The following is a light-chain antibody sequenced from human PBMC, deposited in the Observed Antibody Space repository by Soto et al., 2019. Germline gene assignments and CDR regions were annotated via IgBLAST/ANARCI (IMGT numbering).Light chain of an antibody. CDR1: SSDVGGYSY. Sequence: QSALTQPASVSGSPGQSITISCTGTSSDVGGYSYVSWYQHNPGKAPKLMIYDVSNRPSGVSNRFSGSKSGSTASLTISGLQAEDEADYYCNSYTSSATVVFGGGPKLTVL. J-gene: IGLJ2*01. V-gene: IGLV2-14*03. CDR3: NSYTSSATVV. CDR2: DVS.